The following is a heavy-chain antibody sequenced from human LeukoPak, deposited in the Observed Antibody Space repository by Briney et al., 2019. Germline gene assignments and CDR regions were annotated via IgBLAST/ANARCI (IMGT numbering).Heavy chain of an antibody. CDR2: IYYSGST. CDR3: ASIPLRRGDWYFNY. J-gene: IGHJ4*02. V-gene: IGHV4-59*01. Sequence: SETLSPTCSVSGGSISSYYWSWIRQSPEKGVEWIGYIYYSGSTNYNPSLKSRVTISVDTSKKQVSLNLSSVTAADTAVYYCASIPLRRGDWYFNYWGQGTLVSVSS. CDR1: GGSISSYY. D-gene: IGHD2-21*02.